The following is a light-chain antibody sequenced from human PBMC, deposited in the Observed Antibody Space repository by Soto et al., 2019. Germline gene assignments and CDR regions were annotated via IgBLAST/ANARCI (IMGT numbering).Light chain of an antibody. J-gene: IGKJ4*01. Sequence: EIVLTQSPGTLSLSPGERATLSCRASQSVSSSYLAWYQQKPGQAPRLLIYGASSRATGIPDRFSGGGSGTDFTLTISRLEPEDFAVYYCQQRSNWLTFGGGTKVDIK. V-gene: IGKV3D-20*02. CDR3: QQRSNWLT. CDR1: QSVSSSY. CDR2: GAS.